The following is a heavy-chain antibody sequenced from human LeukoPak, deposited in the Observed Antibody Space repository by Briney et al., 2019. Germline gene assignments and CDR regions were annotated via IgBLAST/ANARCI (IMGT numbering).Heavy chain of an antibody. Sequence: PGGSLRLSCAASGFTFSSYSMNWVRQAPGKGLEWVSSISSSSSYIYYVDSVKGRFTISRDNAKNSLYLQMNSLRAEDTAVYYCARVSIAVAGAARADFDYWGQGTLVTVSS. J-gene: IGHJ4*02. V-gene: IGHV3-21*01. D-gene: IGHD6-19*01. CDR1: GFTFSSYS. CDR3: ARVSIAVAGAARADFDY. CDR2: ISSSSSYI.